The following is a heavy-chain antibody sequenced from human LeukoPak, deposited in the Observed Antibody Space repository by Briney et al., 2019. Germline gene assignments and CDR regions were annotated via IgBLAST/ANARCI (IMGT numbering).Heavy chain of an antibody. CDR1: GFTFSSYA. Sequence: PGGSLRLSCAASGFTFSSYAMSGVRPAPGKGLEWVSASSGSGGSTYYADSVKGRFTISRDNSKNTLYLQMNSLRAEDTAVYYCAKAALLWFGELSHERYYFDYWGQGTLVTVSS. V-gene: IGHV3-23*01. CDR2: SSGSGGST. CDR3: AKAALLWFGELSHERYYFDY. D-gene: IGHD3-10*01. J-gene: IGHJ4*02.